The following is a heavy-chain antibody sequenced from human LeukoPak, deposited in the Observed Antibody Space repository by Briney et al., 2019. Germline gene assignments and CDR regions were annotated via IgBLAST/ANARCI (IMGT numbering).Heavy chain of an antibody. CDR1: GDSISTSSYY. CDR3: ARDPSRSCAGGNCSSS. D-gene: IGHD2-15*01. Sequence: SETLSLTCTVSGDSISTSSYYWGWIRQPPGKGLEWIGSVFFSGNTYYEPSLKSRVTISVATSTNQFSLNVRSVSAADTAVYYCARDPSRSCAGGNCSSSWGQGTLVIVSS. J-gene: IGHJ5*02. CDR2: VFFSGNT. V-gene: IGHV4-39*07.